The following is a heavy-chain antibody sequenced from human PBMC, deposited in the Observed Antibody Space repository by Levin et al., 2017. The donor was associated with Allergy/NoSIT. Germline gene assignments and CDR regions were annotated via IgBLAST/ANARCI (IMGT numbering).Heavy chain of an antibody. CDR1: GFTFSSYA. J-gene: IGHJ4*02. D-gene: IGHD4-17*01. CDR3: AKVIRGDPDYGDYDDDY. CDR2: ISGSGGST. V-gene: IGHV3-23*01. Sequence: GGSLRLSCAASGFTFSSYAMSWVRQAPGKGLEWVSAISGSGGSTYYADSVKGRFTISRDNSKNTLYLQMNSLRAEDTAVYYCAKVIRGDPDYGDYDDDYWGQGTLVTVSS.